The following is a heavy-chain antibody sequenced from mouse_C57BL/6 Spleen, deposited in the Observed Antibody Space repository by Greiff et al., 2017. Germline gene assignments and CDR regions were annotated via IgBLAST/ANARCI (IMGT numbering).Heavy chain of an antibody. Sequence: QVQLQQSGAELVRPGTSVKMSCKASGYTFTNYWIGWAKQRPGHGLEWIGDIYPGGGYTNYNEKFKGKATLTADKSSSTAYMQFSSLTSEDSAIYYCARSGERGFDYWGQGTTLTVSS. CDR1: GYTFTNYW. CDR3: ARSGERGFDY. D-gene: IGHD3-1*01. V-gene: IGHV1-63*01. CDR2: IYPGGGYT. J-gene: IGHJ2*01.